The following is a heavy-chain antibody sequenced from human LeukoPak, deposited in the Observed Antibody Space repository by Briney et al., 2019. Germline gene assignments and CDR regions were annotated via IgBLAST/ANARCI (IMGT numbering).Heavy chain of an antibody. D-gene: IGHD4-17*01. CDR3: ARDRGGFTYGEYHFDY. CDR2: VNYSGST. J-gene: IGHJ4*02. Sequence: SETLSLTCTVSGVSVSNDNHCWSWIWQPPGKGLEWIGYVNYSGSTKYNPSLKSRVSISADTSRSQVSLKLSSVTAADTAVYYCARDRGGFTYGEYHFDYWGQGSLVTVSS. CDR1: GVSVSNDNHC. V-gene: IGHV4-61*01.